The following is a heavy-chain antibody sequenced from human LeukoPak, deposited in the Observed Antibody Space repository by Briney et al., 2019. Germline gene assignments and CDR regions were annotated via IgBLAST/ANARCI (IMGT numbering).Heavy chain of an antibody. D-gene: IGHD4/OR15-4a*01. Sequence: ASVKVSCKASGYTFTSNGISWVRQAPGQGLEWMGWISTNNGDTKYGKKFQGRLIMTMDTSTSTAYMEVRSLRSDDTAVYYCARDDDYNPLVLWGQGTLVTVSS. CDR2: ISTNNGDT. J-gene: IGHJ4*02. V-gene: IGHV1-18*01. CDR3: ARDDDYNPLVL. CDR1: GYTFTSNG.